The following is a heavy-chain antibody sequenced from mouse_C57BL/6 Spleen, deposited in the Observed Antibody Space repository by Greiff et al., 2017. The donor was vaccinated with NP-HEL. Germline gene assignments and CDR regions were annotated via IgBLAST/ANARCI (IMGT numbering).Heavy chain of an antibody. D-gene: IGHD2-4*01. CDR3: ARGATYYDYDGGY. V-gene: IGHV1-81*01. J-gene: IGHJ2*01. CDR1: GYTFTSYG. CDR2: IYPRSGNT. Sequence: QVQLQQSGAELARPGASVKLSCKASGYTFTSYGVSWVKQRTGQGLEWIGEIYPRSGNTYYNEKFKGKATLTADKSSSTAYMELRSRTSEDSAVDVCARGATYYDYDGGYWGQGTTLTVSS.